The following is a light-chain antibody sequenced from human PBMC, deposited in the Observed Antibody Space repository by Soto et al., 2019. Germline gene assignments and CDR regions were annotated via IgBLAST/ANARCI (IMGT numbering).Light chain of an antibody. Sequence: DIQMTQSPSTLSASVGDRVTITCRASQNINSWLAWYQQKPGKAPNLLIYDASTLESGVPSRFSGSGSGTEFTLTISSLQPEDFATYYCQQLHDYPITFGQGTRLEIK. CDR2: DAS. CDR1: QNINSW. V-gene: IGKV1-5*01. CDR3: QQLHDYPIT. J-gene: IGKJ5*01.